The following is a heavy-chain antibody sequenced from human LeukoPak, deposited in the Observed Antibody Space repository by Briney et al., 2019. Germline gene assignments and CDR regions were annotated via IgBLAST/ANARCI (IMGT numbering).Heavy chain of an antibody. J-gene: IGHJ5*02. CDR1: GGSFSGYY. CDR3: ARSSSWYRHVGWFDP. Sequence: SETLSLTCAVYGGSFSGYYWSWIRQPPGKGLEWIGEINHSGSTNYNPSPKSRVTISVDTSKNQFSLKLSSVTAADTAVYYCARSSSWYRHVGWFDPWGQGTLVTVSS. V-gene: IGHV4-34*01. CDR2: INHSGST. D-gene: IGHD6-13*01.